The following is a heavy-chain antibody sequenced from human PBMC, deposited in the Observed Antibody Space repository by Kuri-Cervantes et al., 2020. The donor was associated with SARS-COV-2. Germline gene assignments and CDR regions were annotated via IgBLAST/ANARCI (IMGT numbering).Heavy chain of an antibody. CDR2: IIPIFGTA. Sequence: SVKVSCKASGGTFSSYAISWVRQAPGQGLEWMGGIIPIFGTANYAQKFQGRVTITADESTSTAYMELSSLRSEDTAVYYCARNPHSLTSYYYCMDVWGKGTTVTVSS. CDR3: ARNPHSLTSYYYCMDV. CDR1: GGTFSSYA. V-gene: IGHV1-69*13. J-gene: IGHJ6*03. D-gene: IGHD4/OR15-4a*01.